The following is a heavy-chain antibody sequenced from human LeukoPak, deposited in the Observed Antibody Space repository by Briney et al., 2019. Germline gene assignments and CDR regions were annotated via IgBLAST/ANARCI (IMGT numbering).Heavy chain of an antibody. CDR3: ATNAGPAALDAVDI. CDR2: IHYSGST. J-gene: IGHJ3*02. V-gene: IGHV4-59*08. CDR1: GDSISNHY. Sequence: SETLSLTCTVSGDSISNHYWSWIRQPPGKGLEWIGYIHYSGSTKYNRSLKSRVTISLDSSKTQFSLKLSSVTAADTAVYYCATNAGPAALDAVDIWGQGTMVTVSS. D-gene: IGHD2-2*01.